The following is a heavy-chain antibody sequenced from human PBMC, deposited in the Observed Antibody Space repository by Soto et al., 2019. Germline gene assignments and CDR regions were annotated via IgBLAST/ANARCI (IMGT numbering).Heavy chain of an antibody. CDR3: AKVREVGATHYYFDY. CDR2: ISYDGSNK. J-gene: IGHJ4*02. D-gene: IGHD1-26*01. CDR1: GFTFSSYG. Sequence: GGSLRLSCAASGFTFSSYGMHWVRQAPGKGLEWVAVISYDGSNKYYVDSVKGRFTISRDNSKNTLYLQMNSLRAEDTAVYYCAKVREVGATHYYFDYWGQGTLVTVSS. V-gene: IGHV3-30*18.